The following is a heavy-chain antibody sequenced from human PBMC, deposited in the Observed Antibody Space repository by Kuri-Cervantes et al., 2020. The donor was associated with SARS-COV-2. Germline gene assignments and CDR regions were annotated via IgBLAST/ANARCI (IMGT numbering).Heavy chain of an antibody. V-gene: IGHV3-73*01. CDR1: GFLFSASA. CDR2: VRGKANNYAT. J-gene: IGHJ3*02. CDR3: ARELTGENAFDI. D-gene: IGHD7-27*01. Sequence: GESLKISCEVSGFLFSASAIHWVRQASGKGLEWVGRVRGKANNYATAYAASVKGRFTISRDDSKNMAYLQMNSLRAEDTAVYYCARELTGENAFDIWGQGTMVTVSS.